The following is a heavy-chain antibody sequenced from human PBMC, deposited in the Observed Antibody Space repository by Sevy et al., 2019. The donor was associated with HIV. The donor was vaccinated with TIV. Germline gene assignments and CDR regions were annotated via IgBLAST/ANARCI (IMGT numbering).Heavy chain of an antibody. CDR3: ATYPISIVVPR. CDR2: ISSSSSYI. CDR1: GFTFSSYA. D-gene: IGHD2-21*01. J-gene: IGHJ4*02. Sequence: GGSLRLSCAASGFTFSSYAMSWVRQAPGKGLEWVSSISSSSSYIYYADSVKGRFTISRDNAKNSLYLQMNSLRAEDTAVYYCATYPISIVVPRWGQGTLVTVSS. V-gene: IGHV3-21*01.